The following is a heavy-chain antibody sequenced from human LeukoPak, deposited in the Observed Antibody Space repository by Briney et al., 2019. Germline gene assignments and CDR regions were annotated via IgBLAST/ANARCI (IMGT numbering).Heavy chain of an antibody. D-gene: IGHD1-7*01. J-gene: IGHJ6*02. V-gene: IGHV4-59*01. Sequence: SQTLSLTCTVSGDSISSYYWSWIRQPPGKGLEWIGYIYYSGSTNYNPSLKSRVTISVDTSKNQFSLKLGSVTAADTAVYYCAREGYNWNYGNYYYYGMDVWGQGTTVTVSS. CDR2: IYYSGST. CDR1: GDSISSYY. CDR3: AREGYNWNYGNYYYYGMDV.